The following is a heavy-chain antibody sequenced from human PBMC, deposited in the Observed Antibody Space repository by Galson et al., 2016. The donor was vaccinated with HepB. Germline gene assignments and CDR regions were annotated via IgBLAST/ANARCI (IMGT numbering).Heavy chain of an antibody. V-gene: IGHV3-48*01. D-gene: IGHD3-10*01. CDR3: ARELVRSSFDL. Sequence: SLRLSCAGSGFAFSNSGISWVRQAPGKGLQWVSYISSSVSTIYYADSVMGRFTISRDNAKNSVYLQMHSLRAEDTAVYYCARELVRSSFDLWGQGTMVTVSS. CDR2: ISSSVSTI. J-gene: IGHJ3*01. CDR1: GFAFSNSG.